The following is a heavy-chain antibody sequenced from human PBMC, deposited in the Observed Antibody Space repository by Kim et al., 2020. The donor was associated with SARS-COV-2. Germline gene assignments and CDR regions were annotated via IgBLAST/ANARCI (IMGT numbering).Heavy chain of an antibody. CDR3: AREMLHNWFDP. J-gene: IGHJ5*02. D-gene: IGHD2-15*01. Sequence: STNSTPSLQSRVIMSIDTSKNQFSLKLSSVTAADAAVYYCAREMLHNWFDPWGQGTLVTVSS. V-gene: IGHV4-4*07. CDR2: ST.